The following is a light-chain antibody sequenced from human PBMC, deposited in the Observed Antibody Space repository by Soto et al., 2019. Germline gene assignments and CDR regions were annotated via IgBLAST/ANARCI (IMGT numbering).Light chain of an antibody. CDR2: EVT. J-gene: IGLJ2*01. CDR3: SSYTSSNTVV. V-gene: IGLV2-14*01. Sequence: QSALTQPASVSGSPGQSITISCTGTSSDVGYYNYVSWFQQHPGKAPKLMIYEVTNRPSGVSNRFSGSKSGNTASLTISGLQAEDEADYYCSSYTSSNTVVFGGGTQLTVL. CDR1: SSDVGYYNY.